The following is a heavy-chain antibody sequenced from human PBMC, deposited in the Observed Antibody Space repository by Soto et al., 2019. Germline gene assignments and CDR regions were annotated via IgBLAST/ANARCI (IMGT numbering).Heavy chain of an antibody. D-gene: IGHD3-10*01. J-gene: IGHJ5*02. Sequence: SETRSLTCAVYGGSFSGYYWSWIRQPPGKGLEWIGEINHSGSTNYNPSLKSRVTISVDTSKNQFSLKLSSVTAADTAVYYCARERGVLLWFGELFRFDPWGQGTLVTVS. CDR3: ARERGVLLWFGELFRFDP. CDR1: GGSFSGYY. CDR2: INHSGST. V-gene: IGHV4-34*01.